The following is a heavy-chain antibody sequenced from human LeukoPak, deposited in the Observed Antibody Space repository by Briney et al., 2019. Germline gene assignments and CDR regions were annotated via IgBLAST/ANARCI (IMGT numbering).Heavy chain of an antibody. CDR3: AKEGVIGAVAGTGYFDY. J-gene: IGHJ4*02. D-gene: IGHD6-19*01. CDR1: PFAFSIFG. V-gene: IGHV3-30*18. CDR2: ISSAGSNK. Sequence: PGGSHRRYPAASPFAFSIFGMRCVRHSPDKGLECVSVISSAGSNKYYADSVKGRFTISRDNSKNTLYLQTNSLRAEDKAVYYCAKEGVIGAVAGTGYFDYWGQGTLVTVSS.